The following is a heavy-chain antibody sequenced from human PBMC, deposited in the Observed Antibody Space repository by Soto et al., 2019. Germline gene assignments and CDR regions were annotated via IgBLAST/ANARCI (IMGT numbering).Heavy chain of an antibody. CDR1: GFTFSSYS. CDR3: ARSGYCTNGVCYFVAFDI. CDR2: ISSSSSTI. Sequence: GGSLRLSCAASGFTFSSYSMNWVRQAPGKGLEWVSYISSSSSTIYYADSVKGRFTISRDNAKNSLYLQMNSLRAEDTAVYYCARSGYCTNGVCYFVAFDIWGQGTMVTVSS. J-gene: IGHJ3*02. V-gene: IGHV3-48*01. D-gene: IGHD2-8*01.